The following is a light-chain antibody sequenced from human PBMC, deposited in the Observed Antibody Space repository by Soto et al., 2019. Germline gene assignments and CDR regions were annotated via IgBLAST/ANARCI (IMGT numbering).Light chain of an antibody. CDR3: LQDNNYPLT. Sequence: DIQMTQSPSSVSAAVGDRVTITCRASQGINKWLAWYQQKPGKAPQLLIYAASNLQSAVPSRFSGSGSGTDFTLTISGLQPEDVATYYCLQDNNYPLTFGGGTKVDIK. CDR2: AAS. CDR1: QGINKW. J-gene: IGKJ4*01. V-gene: IGKV1-12*01.